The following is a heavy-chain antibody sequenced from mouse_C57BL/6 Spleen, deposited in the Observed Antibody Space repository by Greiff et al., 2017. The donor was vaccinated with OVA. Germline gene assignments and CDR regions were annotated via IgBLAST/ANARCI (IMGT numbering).Heavy chain of an antibody. V-gene: IGHV14-4*01. J-gene: IGHJ2*01. CDR3: TLYYGNYGDY. D-gene: IGHD2-1*01. CDR1: GFNIKDDY. Sequence: EVQLQQSGAELVRPGASVKLSCTASGFNIKDDYMHWVKQRPEQGLEWIGWIDPENGDTEYASKFQGKATITADTSSNTAYLQLSSLTSEDTAVYYCTLYYGNYGDYWGQGTTLTVSS. CDR2: IDPENGDT.